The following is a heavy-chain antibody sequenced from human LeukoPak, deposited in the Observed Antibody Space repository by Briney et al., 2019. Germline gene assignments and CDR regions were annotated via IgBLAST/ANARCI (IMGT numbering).Heavy chain of an antibody. D-gene: IGHD6-19*01. J-gene: IGHJ3*02. CDR2: IKQDGSEK. V-gene: IGHV3-7*01. CDR1: GFTFSSYW. CDR3: ARDSSGWYWEGAFDI. Sequence: PGGSLRLSCAASGFTFSSYWMSWVRQAPGKGPEWVANIKQDGSEKYYVDSVKGRFTISRDNAKNSLYLQMNSLRAEDTAVYYCARDSSGWYWEGAFDIWGQGTMVTVSS.